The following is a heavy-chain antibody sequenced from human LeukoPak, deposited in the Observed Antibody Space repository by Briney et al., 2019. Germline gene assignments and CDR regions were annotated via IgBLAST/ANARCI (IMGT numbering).Heavy chain of an antibody. CDR2: LYYNGNT. V-gene: IGHV4-38-2*02. D-gene: IGHD2-15*01. CDR1: SYSVSYGYY. CDR3: ARHDRYCSGGSCYGGFDY. Sequence: SETLSLTCTVSSYSVSYGYYWGWIRQPPGKGLEWIGSLYYNGNTYYNPSLKSRVTISVDTSKNQFSLKLSSVTAADTAVYYCARHDRYCSGGSCYGGFDYWGQGTLVTVSS. J-gene: IGHJ4*02.